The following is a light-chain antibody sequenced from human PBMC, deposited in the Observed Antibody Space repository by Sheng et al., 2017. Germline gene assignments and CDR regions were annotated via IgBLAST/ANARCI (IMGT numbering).Light chain of an antibody. CDR1: QSVSSN. CDR2: GAS. V-gene: IGKV3-15*01. CDR3: QQRSTWPIT. J-gene: IGKJ5*01. Sequence: ETVMTQSPATLSVSPGERATLSCRASQSVSSNLAWYQQKPGQAPRLLIYGASTRATGIPARFSGSGSGTEFTLTISSLQSEDFAVYYCQQRSTWPITFGQGTRLDIK.